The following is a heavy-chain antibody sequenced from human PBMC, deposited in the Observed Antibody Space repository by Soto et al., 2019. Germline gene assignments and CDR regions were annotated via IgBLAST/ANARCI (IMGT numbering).Heavy chain of an antibody. D-gene: IGHD5-18*01. CDR2: IYYSGST. CDR3: ARAVDTAMVKNNWFDP. Sequence: PSQTLSLTCTVSGGSISSYYWSWIRQPPGKGLEWIGYIYYSGSTYYNPSLKSRVTISVDTSKNQFSLKLSSVTAADTAVYYCARAVDTAMVKNNWFDPWGQGTLVTVSS. CDR1: GGSISSYY. V-gene: IGHV4-59*12. J-gene: IGHJ5*02.